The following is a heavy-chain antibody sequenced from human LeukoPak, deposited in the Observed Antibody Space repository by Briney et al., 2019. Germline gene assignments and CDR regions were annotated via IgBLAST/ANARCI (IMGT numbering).Heavy chain of an antibody. CDR2: IYHSGST. D-gene: IGHD2-2*01. CDR1: GGSISSGHW. Sequence: PSGTLSLTCAVSGGSISSGHWWSWVRQSPGKGLEWIGEIYHSGSTNYIPSLRSRVTISVDKSKNQFSLNLRSVTAADTAVYYCARAVGFCSSTSCYGGGYYFDYWGQGTLVTVSS. CDR3: ARAVGFCSSTSCYGGGYYFDY. V-gene: IGHV4-4*02. J-gene: IGHJ4*02.